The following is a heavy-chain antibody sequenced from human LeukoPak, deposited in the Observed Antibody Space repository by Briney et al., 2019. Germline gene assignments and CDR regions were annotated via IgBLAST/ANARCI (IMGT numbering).Heavy chain of an antibody. CDR3: ARDRVVVTAMYYFDY. V-gene: IGHV1-46*01. CDR1: GYTFTSYY. CDR2: INPSGGST. J-gene: IGHJ4*02. Sequence: ASVKVSCKASGYTFTSYYMHWVRQAPGQGLEWMGIINPSGGSTSYAQKFQGRVTMTRDTSTSTVYMELSSLRSEDTVVYYCARDRVVVTAMYYFDYWGQGTLVTVSS. D-gene: IGHD2-21*02.